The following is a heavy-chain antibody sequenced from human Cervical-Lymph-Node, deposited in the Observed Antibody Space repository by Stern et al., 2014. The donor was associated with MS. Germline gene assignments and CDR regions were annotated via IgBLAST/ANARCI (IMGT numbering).Heavy chain of an antibody. Sequence: VQLEESGAEVKKPGSSVKVSCKASGGTLSDYGISWVRQAPGQGLEWMGGSIPMLGTANYAQKFQGRVTITADDSTNTAYMDLSSLTSEDTAVYYCARDGDSSMLGLDVWGQGTTVTVSS. V-gene: IGHV1-69*01. J-gene: IGHJ6*02. CDR3: ARDGDSSMLGLDV. CDR2: SIPMLGTA. CDR1: GGTLSDYG. D-gene: IGHD4-17*01.